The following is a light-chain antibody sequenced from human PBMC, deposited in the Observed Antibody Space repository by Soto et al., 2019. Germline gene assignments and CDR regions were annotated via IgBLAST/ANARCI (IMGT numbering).Light chain of an antibody. CDR3: SSFTVSNTLL. Sequence: QSALTQPPSASGSPGQSVAISCTGTSSDVGGYNYVSWYQQHPGKAPKLMIYEVSNRPSGVSYRFSGSKSGNTASLTISGLQAEDEADYYCSSFTVSNTLLFGGGTKLTVL. CDR1: SSDVGGYNY. CDR2: EVS. J-gene: IGLJ2*01. V-gene: IGLV2-14*01.